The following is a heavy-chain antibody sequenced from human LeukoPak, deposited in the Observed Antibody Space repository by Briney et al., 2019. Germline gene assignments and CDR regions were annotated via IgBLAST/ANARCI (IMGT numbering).Heavy chain of an antibody. CDR3: VRVDDYGDYPYYFDS. D-gene: IGHD4-17*01. CDR1: GFLVSSKY. J-gene: IGHJ4*02. V-gene: IGHV3-66*01. CDR2: IYSGGST. Sequence: PGGSLRLSCAASGFLVSSKYMSWVRQGPGKGLEWVSVIYSGGSTYCADSVKGRFTISRDNSKNTVYLQMNSLRAEDTAVYYCVRVDDYGDYPYYFDSWGQGTLVTVSS.